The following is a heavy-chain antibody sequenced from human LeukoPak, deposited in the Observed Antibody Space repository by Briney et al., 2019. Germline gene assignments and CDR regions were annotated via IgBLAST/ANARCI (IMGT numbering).Heavy chain of an antibody. CDR1: GGSISSGSYY. D-gene: IGHD3-22*01. J-gene: IGHJ4*02. V-gene: IGHV4-61*02. CDR3: ARVVEDYYDSSGYYYYFDY. CDR2: IYTSGST. Sequence: SQTLSLTCTVSGGSISSGSYYWSWIRQPAGKGLEWIGRIYTSGSTKYNPSLKSRVTISVDTFKNQFSLKLSSVTAADTAVYYCARVVEDYYDSSGYYYYFDYWGQGTLVTVSS.